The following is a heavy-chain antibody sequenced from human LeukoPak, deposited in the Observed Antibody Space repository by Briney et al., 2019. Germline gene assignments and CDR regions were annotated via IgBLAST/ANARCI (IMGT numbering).Heavy chain of an antibody. CDR3: ARVSAPGSGWSRGVLFDY. CDR1: GYTFTSYA. V-gene: IGHV1-3*01. D-gene: IGHD6-19*01. Sequence: EASVKVSRKASGYTFTSYAMHWVRQAPGQRLEWMGWINAGNGNTKYSQKFQGRVTITRDTSASTAYMELSSLRSEDTAVYYCARVSAPGSGWSRGVLFDYWGQGTLVTVSS. CDR2: INAGNGNT. J-gene: IGHJ4*02.